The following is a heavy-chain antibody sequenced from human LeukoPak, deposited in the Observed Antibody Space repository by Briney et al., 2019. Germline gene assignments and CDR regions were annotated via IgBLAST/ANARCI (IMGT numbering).Heavy chain of an antibody. J-gene: IGHJ4*02. CDR3: ARDQGLQGDY. V-gene: IGHV3-64*01. D-gene: IGHD3-16*01. CDR1: GFTFSSYA. CDR2: ISSNGGST. Sequence: GGSLRLSCAASGFTFSSYAMHWVRQAPGKGLEYVSAISSNGGSTYYANSVKGRFTISRDNSKNTLYLQMNSLRAEDTAVYYCARDQGLQGDYWGQGTLVTVSS.